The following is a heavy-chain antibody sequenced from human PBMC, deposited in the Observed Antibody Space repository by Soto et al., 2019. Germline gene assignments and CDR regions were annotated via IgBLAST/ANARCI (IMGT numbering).Heavy chain of an antibody. Sequence: QVQLQESGPGLVKPSETLSLTCTVSGDSISSYYWSWIRQSPGKGLEWIGYIYYGGTTNYNPSLGSRVTISVDKSENQFSLKLSSVTAEDTAVYYCARDRSSWVPYWYFDLWGRGTLVTVSS. CDR3: ARDRSSWVPYWYFDL. CDR2: IYYGGTT. V-gene: IGHV4-59*01. J-gene: IGHJ2*01. D-gene: IGHD6-13*01. CDR1: GDSISSYY.